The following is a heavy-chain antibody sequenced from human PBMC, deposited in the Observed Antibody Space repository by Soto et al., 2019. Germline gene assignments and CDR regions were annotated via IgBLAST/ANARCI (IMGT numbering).Heavy chain of an antibody. V-gene: IGHV3-30*04. CDR3: ARELGGKQWPYNYGMDV. CDR1: GFNFIDYN. Sequence: QVQLVESGGGVVPAGTSLTLSCAASGFNFIDYNMPWVRQAPGKGLEWIASISYGGSNKAYRVSMQGRLLISRDNSRDALSLQVRGLTLDDTAVRSCARELGGKQWPYNYGMDVWGQGTTVTVSS. CDR2: ISYGGSNK. J-gene: IGHJ6*02. D-gene: IGHD6-19*01.